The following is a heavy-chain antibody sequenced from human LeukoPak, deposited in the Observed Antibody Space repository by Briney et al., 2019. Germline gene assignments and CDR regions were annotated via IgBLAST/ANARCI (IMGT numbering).Heavy chain of an antibody. J-gene: IGHJ6*02. Sequence: SETLSLTCTVSGGSISSGDYYWSWIRQPPGKGLEWIGYIYYSGSTYYNPSLKSRVTISVDTSKNQFSLKPSSVTAADTAVYYCARGYSYDYYYGMDVWGQGTTVTVSS. CDR3: ARGYSYDYYYGMDV. V-gene: IGHV4-30-4*01. D-gene: IGHD5-18*01. CDR2: IYYSGST. CDR1: GGSISSGDYY.